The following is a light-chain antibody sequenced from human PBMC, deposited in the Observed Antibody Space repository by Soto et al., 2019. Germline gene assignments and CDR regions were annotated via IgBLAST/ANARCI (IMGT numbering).Light chain of an antibody. J-gene: IGLJ2*01. CDR2: DVS. Sequence: QPASVSASPGQSITISCTGTSSDIGYYNSVSWYQQHPGKAPQLMIYDVSYRPSGISSRFSGSKSGNTASLTISGVQAEDEADYYCSTYTTTSIRVFGGGTKLTVL. V-gene: IGLV2-14*03. CDR1: SSDIGYYNS. CDR3: STYTTTSIRV.